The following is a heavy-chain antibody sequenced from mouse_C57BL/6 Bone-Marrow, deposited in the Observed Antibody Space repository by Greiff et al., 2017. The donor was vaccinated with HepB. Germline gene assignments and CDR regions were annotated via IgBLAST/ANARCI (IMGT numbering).Heavy chain of an antibody. CDR1: GYTFTDYY. CDR3: ARGGTDWYFDV. V-gene: IGHV1-76*01. D-gene: IGHD3-3*01. J-gene: IGHJ1*03. Sequence: QVQLKESGAELVRPGASVKLSCKASGYTFTDYYINWVKQRPGQGLEWIARIYPGSGNTYYNEKFKGKATLTAEKSSSTAYMQLSSLTSEDSAVYFCARGGTDWYFDVWGTGTTVTVSS. CDR2: IYPGSGNT.